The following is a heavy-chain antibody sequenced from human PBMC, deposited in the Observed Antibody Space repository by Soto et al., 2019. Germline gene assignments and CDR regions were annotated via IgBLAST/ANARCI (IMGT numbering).Heavy chain of an antibody. CDR2: ILPVAGTT. V-gene: IGHV1-69*14. CDR3: ARDRTVTTLGYFDY. CDR1: GGTFSTFP. J-gene: IGHJ4*02. D-gene: IGHD1-7*01. Sequence: QVQLVQSGAEVKKPGSSVKVSCKSSGGTFSTFPINWVRQAPGQGLEWMGAILPVAGTTNYAQKFQGRVAFSANKSTTTAYMAESRLRSEDTAVYYSARDRTVTTLGYFDYWGQGTRVTAAS.